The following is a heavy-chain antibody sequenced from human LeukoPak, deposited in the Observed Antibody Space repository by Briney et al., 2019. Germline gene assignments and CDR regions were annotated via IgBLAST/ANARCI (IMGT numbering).Heavy chain of an antibody. D-gene: IGHD6-13*01. CDR2: INTDGSST. Sequence: GGSLRLSCAASGFTFSSYAMHWVRQAPGKGLVWVSRINTDGSSTSYADSVKGRFTISRDNAKNTLYLQMNSLRAEDTAVYYCARASPPPTAGFDYWGQGTLVTVSS. V-gene: IGHV3-74*01. CDR3: ARASPPPTAGFDY. CDR1: GFTFSSYA. J-gene: IGHJ4*02.